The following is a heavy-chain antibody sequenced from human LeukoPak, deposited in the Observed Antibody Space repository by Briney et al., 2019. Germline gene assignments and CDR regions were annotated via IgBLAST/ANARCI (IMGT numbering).Heavy chain of an antibody. V-gene: IGHV3-21*01. D-gene: IGHD4-17*01. CDR1: EFTFSSYT. CDR2: ISSSSSYI. J-gene: IGHJ2*01. CDR3: ARGTVTSRTWYFDL. Sequence: TGGSLRLSCAASEFTFSSYTMNWVRQAPGKWLEWVSSISSSSSYIYYADSVKGRFTISRDNAKNSLYLQMNSLRADDTAVYYCARGTVTSRTWYFDLWGRGTLVTVSS.